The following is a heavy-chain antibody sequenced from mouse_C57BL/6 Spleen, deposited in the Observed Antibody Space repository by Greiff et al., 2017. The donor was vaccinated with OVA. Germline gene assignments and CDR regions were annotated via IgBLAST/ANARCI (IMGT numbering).Heavy chain of an antibody. CDR2: IRLKSDNYAT. D-gene: IGHD1-1*01. V-gene: IGHV6-3*01. J-gene: IGHJ1*03. CDR3: TGDYYGSSYFDV. Sequence: EVKVEESGGGLVQPGGSMKLSCVASGFTFSNYWMNWVRQSPAKGLEWVAQIRLKSDNYATHYAESVKGRFTISRDDSKSSFYLQMNNLRAENTGIYYCTGDYYGSSYFDVWGTGTTVTVSS. CDR1: GFTFSNYW.